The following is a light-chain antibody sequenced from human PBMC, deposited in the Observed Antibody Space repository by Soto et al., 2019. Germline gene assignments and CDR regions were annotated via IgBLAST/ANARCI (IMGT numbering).Light chain of an antibody. J-gene: IGKJ1*01. Sequence: DIQMTQSPSTLSASVGDRVTITCRASQSISTWLAWYQQKPGEAPKLLIIDASSLKSGVPSRFSGSGSETEFTLSISSLQPDDFATYYCLQYNSYPWTFGHGTKVDIK. CDR2: DAS. V-gene: IGKV1-5*01. CDR3: LQYNSYPWT. CDR1: QSISTW.